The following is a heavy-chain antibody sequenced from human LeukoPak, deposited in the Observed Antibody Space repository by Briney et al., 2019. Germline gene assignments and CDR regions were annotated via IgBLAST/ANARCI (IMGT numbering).Heavy chain of an antibody. CDR3: ARDSRGYSYGLTAY. J-gene: IGHJ4*02. D-gene: IGHD5-18*01. CDR2: ISSSSSYI. CDR1: GFTFSSYS. Sequence: GGSLRLSCAASGFTFSSYSMNWVRQAPGRGLEWVSSISSSSSYIYYADSVKGRFTISRDNAKNSLYLQMNSLRAEDTAVYYCARDSRGYSYGLTAYWGQGTLSPSPQ. V-gene: IGHV3-21*01.